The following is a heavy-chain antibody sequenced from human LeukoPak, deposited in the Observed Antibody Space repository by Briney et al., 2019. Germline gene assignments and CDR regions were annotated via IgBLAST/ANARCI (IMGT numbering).Heavy chain of an antibody. J-gene: IGHJ4*02. CDR2: NE. CDR1: GFTFSSYV. D-gene: IGHD6-6*01. V-gene: IGHV3-30*04. Sequence: PGRSLRLSCAASGFTFSSYVMHWVRQAPGKGLEWVAINEYYADSVKGRFTISRDNSKNTLYLQMNSLRAVDTAVYYCARDKGTSYLSSFDYWGQGTLVTVSS. CDR3: ARDKGTSYLSSFDY.